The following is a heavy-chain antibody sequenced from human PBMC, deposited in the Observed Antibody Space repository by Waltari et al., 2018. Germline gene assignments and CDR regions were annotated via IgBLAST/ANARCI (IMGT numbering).Heavy chain of an antibody. V-gene: IGHV1-2*02. D-gene: IGHD1-26*01. CDR2: INPNIGAT. J-gene: IGHJ4*02. Sequence: QVQLVQSGGEVKKPGASVKVSCKTSGYTFSDYYIHWVRQAPGQGLEWMGWINPNIGATNDAQKFQGRVTMTRDTSITTAYMELSSLISDDTAVYYCARNRKWEFSLDYWGQGTQVTVSS. CDR3: ARNRKWEFSLDY. CDR1: GYTFSDYY.